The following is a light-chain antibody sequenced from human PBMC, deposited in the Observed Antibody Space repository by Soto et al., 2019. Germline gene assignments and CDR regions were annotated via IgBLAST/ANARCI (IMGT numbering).Light chain of an antibody. CDR1: QSVSSSY. CDR2: GAS. Sequence: EIVLTQSPGTLSLSPGERATLSCRASQSVSSSYLAWYQQKPGQAPSLLIHGASSRATGIPDRFSGSGSGTDFTLTITRLEPEDFATYYCQQANSFPPTFGQGTKLEIK. CDR3: QQANSFPPT. V-gene: IGKV3-20*01. J-gene: IGKJ2*01.